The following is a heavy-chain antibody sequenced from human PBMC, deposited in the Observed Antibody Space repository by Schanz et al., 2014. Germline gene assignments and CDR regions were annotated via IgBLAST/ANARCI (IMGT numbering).Heavy chain of an antibody. CDR2: ISYDGINK. J-gene: IGHJ4*02. CDR1: GFTFSRYW. V-gene: IGHV3-30*18. Sequence: VQLVESGGALIQPGGSLRLSCEASGFTFSRYWMHWVRQAPGKGLEWVALISYDGINKYYADSVKGRFTISRDNSKNTLYLQMNSLRVEDTAVYYCAKEDRNHNSDYVYWGQGTLVTVSS. D-gene: IGHD3-22*01. CDR3: AKEDRNHNSDYVY.